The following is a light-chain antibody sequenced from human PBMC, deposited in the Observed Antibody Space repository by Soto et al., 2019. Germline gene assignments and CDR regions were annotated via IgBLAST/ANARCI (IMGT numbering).Light chain of an antibody. Sequence: EFVLTQSPGTLSLSPGERVTLSCRASQTVRNNYLAWYQQKPGQAPRLLNYDASSRATGIPDRFSGGGSGTDFTLTISRLEPEDFAVYYGQQVSSYPLTFGGGTKVEIK. CDR3: QQVSSYPLT. CDR2: DAS. CDR1: QTVRNNY. J-gene: IGKJ4*02. V-gene: IGKV3-20*01.